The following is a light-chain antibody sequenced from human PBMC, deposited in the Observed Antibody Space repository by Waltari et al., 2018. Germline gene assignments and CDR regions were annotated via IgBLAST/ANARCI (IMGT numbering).Light chain of an antibody. CDR2: EDN. Sequence: QSALTQPDSVSGSPGQSITISCTGTSNHIGSFIVVSWYQQYPGKAPKLIIYEDNKRPSGVSTRFSGSKSGNTASLTISGLQAEDEADYFCSSYPHSYTFVFGTGTKVTVL. V-gene: IGLV2-23*01. CDR3: SSYPHSYTFV. CDR1: SNHIGSFIV. J-gene: IGLJ1*01.